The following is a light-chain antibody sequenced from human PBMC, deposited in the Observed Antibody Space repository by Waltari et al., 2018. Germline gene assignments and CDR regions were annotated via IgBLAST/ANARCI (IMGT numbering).Light chain of an antibody. CDR1: SRDLSTYNY. CDR2: DVP. CDR3: CSYTGGYTWV. Sequence: QSALTQPRSVSGSPGQSVPISCTGTSRDLSTYNYVSWYQQHPGKAPKLLIHDVPRRPSGVPDRFSGSRSGNTASLTISGLQAEDEADYYCCSYTGGYTWVFGGGTKLTVL. J-gene: IGLJ3*02. V-gene: IGLV2-11*01.